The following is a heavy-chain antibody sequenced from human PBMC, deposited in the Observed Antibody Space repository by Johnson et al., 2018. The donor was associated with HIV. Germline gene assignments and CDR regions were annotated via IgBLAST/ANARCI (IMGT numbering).Heavy chain of an antibody. CDR1: GFTFSSYA. CDR3: AKDLNPLTTLDAFDI. Sequence: QVQLVESGGGVVQPGRSLRLSCAASGFTFSSYAMHWVRQAPGKGLEWVAVISYDGSNKYYADSVKGRFTISRDNSKNSLYLQMNSLRAEDTAFYYCAKDLNPLTTLDAFDIWGQGTMVTVSS. V-gene: IGHV3-30*04. J-gene: IGHJ3*02. CDR2: ISYDGSNK. D-gene: IGHD4-11*01.